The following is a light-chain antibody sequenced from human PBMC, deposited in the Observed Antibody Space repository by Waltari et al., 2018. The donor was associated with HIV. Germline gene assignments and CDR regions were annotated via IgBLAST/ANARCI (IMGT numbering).Light chain of an antibody. CDR1: SGDVGGYNF. CDR3: SSYTSSGPRYVL. Sequence: SALTQPASVSGSPGQSITISCSGTSGDVGGYNFVSWYQKHPGKAPKLIIYNVSSRPSGFSIRFSGARSANTASLTISGLQVEDEADYFCSSYTSSGPRYVLFGGGTRLTVL. J-gene: IGLJ2*01. V-gene: IGLV2-14*03. CDR2: NVS.